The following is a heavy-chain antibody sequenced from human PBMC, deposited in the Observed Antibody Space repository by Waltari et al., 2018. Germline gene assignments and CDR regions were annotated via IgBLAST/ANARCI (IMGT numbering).Heavy chain of an antibody. CDR2: LDPRIGYS. D-gene: IGHD6-19*01. J-gene: IGHJ6*02. V-gene: IGHV1-8*01. CDR3: AREFRSAAGHLNGMDI. Sequence: QVQLVQSGAEVKKPGASVKVSCKAYGYTFTSYHITGVRQAPGQGLEGTGWLDPRIGYSALAEKFQGRGTMSRDTLKNTAYMELRGLRSEDTAVYYCAREFRSAAGHLNGMDIWGQGTAVTVSS. CDR1: GYTFTSYH.